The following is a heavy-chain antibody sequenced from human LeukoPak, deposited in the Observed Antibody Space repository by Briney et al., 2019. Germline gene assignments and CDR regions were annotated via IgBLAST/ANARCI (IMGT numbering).Heavy chain of an antibody. J-gene: IGHJ4*02. CDR2: ISSRGTT. Sequence: SETLSLTCTVSGGSINNYYWNWIRLPPGKSLEWIGYISSRGTTNYNPSLKSRVIISVDTSKSHFSLRLISMTAADTAVYYCARGDSSGQDYFDSWGQGTLVTVSS. D-gene: IGHD3-22*01. CDR3: ARGDSSGQDYFDS. CDR1: GGSINNYY. V-gene: IGHV4-59*01.